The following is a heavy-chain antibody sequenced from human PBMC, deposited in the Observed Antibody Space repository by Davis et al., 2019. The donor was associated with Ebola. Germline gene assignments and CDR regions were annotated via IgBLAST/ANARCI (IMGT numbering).Heavy chain of an antibody. CDR2: ISSSSSTI. Sequence: GESLKISCAASGFTFSSYSMNWVRQAPGKGLEWVSYISSSSSTIYYADSVKGRFTISRDNAKNSLYLQMNSLRDEDTAVYYCAKGTRLQLWGQGTLVTVSS. J-gene: IGHJ4*02. D-gene: IGHD5-18*01. CDR1: GFTFSSYS. V-gene: IGHV3-48*02. CDR3: AKGTRLQL.